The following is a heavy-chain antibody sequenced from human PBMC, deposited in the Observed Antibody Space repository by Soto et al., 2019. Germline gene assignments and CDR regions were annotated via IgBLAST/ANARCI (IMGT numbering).Heavy chain of an antibody. CDR3: ARDRPPRGDCSSTSCPYGMDV. CDR2: IYYSGST. Sequence: SETLSLTCTVSGGSISSGGYYWSWIRQHPGKGLEWIGYIYYSGSTYYNPSLKSRVTISVDTSKNQFSLKLSSVTAADTAVYYCARDRPPRGDCSSTSCPYGMDVWGQGTTVTVSS. V-gene: IGHV4-31*03. D-gene: IGHD2-2*01. J-gene: IGHJ6*02. CDR1: GGSISSGGYY.